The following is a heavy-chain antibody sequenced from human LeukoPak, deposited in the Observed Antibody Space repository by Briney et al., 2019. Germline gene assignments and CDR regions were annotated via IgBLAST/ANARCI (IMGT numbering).Heavy chain of an antibody. Sequence: GRSLRLSCEPSGFTLSSYAMHWVRQAPGKGLEWVALISYDGTNNHYADSVKGRFIISRDNSKNTLYLQMNSLRAEDTAVYYCARDVEVGPTRYYGMDVWGQGTTVTVSS. V-gene: IGHV3-30-3*01. CDR2: ISYDGTNN. CDR3: ARDVEVGPTRYYGMDV. J-gene: IGHJ6*02. D-gene: IGHD1-26*01. CDR1: GFTLSSYA.